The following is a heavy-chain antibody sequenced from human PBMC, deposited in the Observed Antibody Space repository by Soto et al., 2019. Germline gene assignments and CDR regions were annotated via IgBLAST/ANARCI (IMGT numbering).Heavy chain of an antibody. CDR1: GGSISSGGYY. V-gene: IGHV4-31*03. J-gene: IGHJ6*02. CDR3: ASEKGYCSSTSGCYYYYGMDV. D-gene: IGHD2-2*01. CDR2: IYYSGST. Sequence: PSETLSLTCTVSGGSISSGGYYWSWIRQHPGKGLEWIGYIYYSGSTYYNPSLKSRVTISVDTSKNQFSLKLSSVTAADTAVYYCASEKGYCSSTSGCYYYYGMDVWGQGTTVTVSS.